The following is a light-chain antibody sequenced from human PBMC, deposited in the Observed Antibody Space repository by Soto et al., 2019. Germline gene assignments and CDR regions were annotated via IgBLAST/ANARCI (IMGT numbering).Light chain of an antibody. J-gene: IGLJ1*01. CDR2: EVS. CDR3: RSYTTSSTRV. V-gene: IGLV2-14*01. CDR1: RSAVSGYSY. Sequence: TKPAAVSGSPGQSITISCTGSRSAVSGYSYVSWSQQLPDKPPKLLLSEVSNPPSGVSIPFSGSKSGNTASLPISGLHAEDEADYSCRSYTTSSTRVFGSGTKVTVL.